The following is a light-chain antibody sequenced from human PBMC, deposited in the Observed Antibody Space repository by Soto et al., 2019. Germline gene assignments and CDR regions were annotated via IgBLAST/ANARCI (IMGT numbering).Light chain of an antibody. J-gene: IGKJ5*01. V-gene: IGKV1-33*01. CDR1: QDINNY. Sequence: DVRMTLSPSSLSASVGDRVTITCQASQDINNYLNWYQQKPGKAPKLLIYDASDLETGVPSRFSGSGSGTGFTFTISSLQPEDFATYYCQQYESLPLTFGQGTRLEV. CDR3: QQYESLPLT. CDR2: DAS.